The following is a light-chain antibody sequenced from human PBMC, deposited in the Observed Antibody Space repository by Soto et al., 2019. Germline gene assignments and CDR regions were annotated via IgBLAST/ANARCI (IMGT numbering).Light chain of an antibody. Sequence: EIVMTQSPATLSVSPGERATLSCRASQSVSSNLAWYQQKPGQAPRLLIYGASTRPTGIPARFSGSGSDTDVTLTISSRQSEDVAVYYCQQYDSWPPLTVGGGTKVDIK. V-gene: IGKV3-15*01. J-gene: IGKJ4*01. CDR2: GAS. CDR3: QQYDSWPPLT. CDR1: QSVSSN.